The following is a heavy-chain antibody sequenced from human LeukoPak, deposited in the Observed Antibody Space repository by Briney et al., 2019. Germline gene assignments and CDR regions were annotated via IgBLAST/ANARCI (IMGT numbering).Heavy chain of an antibody. CDR1: GFIFDDYA. V-gene: IGHV3-9*01. Sequence: GGSLRLSCAASGFIFDDYAMHRVRQAPGKGLEWVSAISSNSGGIAYADSVKGRFTISRDNAKNSLYLQMNSLRAEDTAVYYCARVSGRGFDYWGQGTLVTVSS. J-gene: IGHJ4*02. CDR2: ISSNSGGI. CDR3: ARVSGRGFDY. D-gene: IGHD3-10*01.